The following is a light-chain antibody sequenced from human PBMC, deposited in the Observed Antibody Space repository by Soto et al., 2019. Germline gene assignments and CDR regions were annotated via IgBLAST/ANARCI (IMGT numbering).Light chain of an antibody. J-gene: IGKJ3*01. CDR2: AAY. CDR3: QQSYSTRPT. CDR1: QSISSY. V-gene: IGKV1-39*01. Sequence: DIPMTQSPSSLSASVGDRVTITCRASQSISSYLNWYQQKPGKAPKLLIYAAYSLQGGVPSRFGGSGSGTDFNLTISSLQTEDVANYDCQQSYSTRPTFGPGTKVDIK.